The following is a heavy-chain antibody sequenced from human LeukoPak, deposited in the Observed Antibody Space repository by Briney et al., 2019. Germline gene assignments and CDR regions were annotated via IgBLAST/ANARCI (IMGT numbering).Heavy chain of an antibody. CDR2: IKQDGSEK. D-gene: IGHD3-10*01. V-gene: IGHV3-7*01. CDR1: GFTFSSYW. CDR3: AGSKRGGSRAFDI. Sequence: GGSLRLSCAASGFTFSSYWMSWVRQAPGKGLEWVANIKQDGSEKYYVDSVKGRFTISRDNAKNSLYLQMNSLRAEDAAVYYCAGSKRGGSRAFDIWGQGTMVTVSS. J-gene: IGHJ3*02.